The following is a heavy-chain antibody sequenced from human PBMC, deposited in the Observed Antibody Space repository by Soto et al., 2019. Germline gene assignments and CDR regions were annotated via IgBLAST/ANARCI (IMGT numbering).Heavy chain of an antibody. D-gene: IGHD3-10*01. Sequence: QVQLVESGGAVVQPGTSLRLSCAASGVAFSTYGVHWVRQAPGKGLEWVAILSYDGHNEYYTDSVKGRFTISRDTSRNTLNLQMARLRADDTAMYYCAKDRGFGEYLFDSWGQGTLVTVSS. V-gene: IGHV3-30*18. J-gene: IGHJ4*02. CDR1: GVAFSTYG. CDR2: LSYDGHNE. CDR3: AKDRGFGEYLFDS.